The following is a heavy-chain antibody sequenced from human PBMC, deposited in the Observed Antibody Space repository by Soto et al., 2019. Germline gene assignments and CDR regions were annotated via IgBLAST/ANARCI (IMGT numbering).Heavy chain of an antibody. Sequence: QVQLQESDPGLVKPSETLSLTCTVSGGSVSSGTYYWSWIRQPPGKGLEWIGYLYGTGSTNYNPSLYSRVTMSGGTPKNQFSRKFSSVTAAATAVYYCAGSYYYGSGRGRSMDVWGQGTTVTV. CDR3: AGSYYYGSGRGRSMDV. CDR1: GGSVSSGTYY. J-gene: IGHJ6*02. CDR2: LYGTGST. V-gene: IGHV4-61*01. D-gene: IGHD3-10*01.